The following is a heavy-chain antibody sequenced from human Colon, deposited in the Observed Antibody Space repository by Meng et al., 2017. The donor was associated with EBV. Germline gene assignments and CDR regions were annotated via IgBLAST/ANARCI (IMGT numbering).Heavy chain of an antibody. Sequence: VQLQESVPGLVRPSQTLSLTCIVSGGSVSSGGYYLTWIRQHPGKGLEWFGHIYYSGSTFYNPSLKRRVIMSIDTSKNQFALNLRSVTAADTAVYYCARVSSGWDYFDYWGQGTLVTVSS. CDR3: ARVSSGWDYFDY. CDR2: IYYSGST. V-gene: IGHV4-31*03. D-gene: IGHD6-19*01. J-gene: IGHJ4*02. CDR1: GGSVSSGGYY.